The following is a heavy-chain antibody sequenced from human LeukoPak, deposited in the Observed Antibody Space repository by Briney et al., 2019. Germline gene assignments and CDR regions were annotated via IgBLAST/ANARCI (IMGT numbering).Heavy chain of an antibody. Sequence: ASVKVSCEASGGTFSSYTISWVRQAPGQGLEWMGRIIPILGIANYAQKFQGRVTITADKSTSTAYMELSSLRSEDTAVYYCARDIVVVPAATLLGSYNWFDPWGQGTLVTVSS. CDR3: ARDIVVVPAATLLGSYNWFDP. CDR2: IIPILGIA. J-gene: IGHJ5*02. D-gene: IGHD2-2*01. V-gene: IGHV1-69*04. CDR1: GGTFSSYT.